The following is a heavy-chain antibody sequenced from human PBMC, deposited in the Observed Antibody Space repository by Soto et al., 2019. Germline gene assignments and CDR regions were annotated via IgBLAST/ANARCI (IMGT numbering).Heavy chain of an antibody. V-gene: IGHV2-5*01. CDR3: ARRPPYTNYLDY. Sequence: QITLKESGTALVKPTQTLTLTCTISGFSLNTSGVGVGWIRQPPGKALEWLALIYWSDEKRYSTSLKTRLTITKDTSKNQVVLTMTNMDPVDTATYYCARRPPYTNYLDYWGQGTLVTVSS. CDR2: IYWSDEK. CDR1: GFSLNTSGVG. J-gene: IGHJ4*02. D-gene: IGHD4-4*01.